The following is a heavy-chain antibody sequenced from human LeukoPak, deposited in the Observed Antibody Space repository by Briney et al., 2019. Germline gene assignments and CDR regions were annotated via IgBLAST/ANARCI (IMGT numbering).Heavy chain of an antibody. V-gene: IGHV4-38-2*02. CDR2: IYYGGST. CDR1: GYSLSSGYY. Sequence: PSETLSLTCTVSGYSLSSGYYWGWIPPPPGKGLEWIGSIYYGGSTYDSPSLKSRVSISVDTSKNQFSLKLSSVTAADTAVYYCARLHDYGDYYAYDGGQGSLVTVSS. CDR3: ARLHDYGDYYAYD. J-gene: IGHJ4*02. D-gene: IGHD4-17*01.